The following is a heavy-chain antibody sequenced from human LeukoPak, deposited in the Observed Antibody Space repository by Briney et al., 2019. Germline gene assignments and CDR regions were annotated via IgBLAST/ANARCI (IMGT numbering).Heavy chain of an antibody. D-gene: IGHD4-11*01. CDR2: ISASGGST. CDR1: GFTFSSYA. Sequence: GGSLRLSCAASGFTFSSYAMSWGRQAPGKGLEWVSAISASGGSTSYADPVKGRFTISRDNSKNTLYLQMNSLRAEDTAVYYCAKGYNYSKGWFDPWGQGTLVTVSS. CDR3: AKGYNYSKGWFDP. V-gene: IGHV3-23*01. J-gene: IGHJ5*02.